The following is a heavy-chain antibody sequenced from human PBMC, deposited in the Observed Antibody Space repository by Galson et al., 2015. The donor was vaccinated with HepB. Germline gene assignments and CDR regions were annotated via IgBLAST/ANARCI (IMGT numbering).Heavy chain of an antibody. J-gene: IGHJ4*02. CDR3: ARFRGGMQWLVPNYYFDY. Sequence: SLRLSCAASGFTFSSYWMSWVRQAPGKGLEWVANIKQDGSEKYYVDSVKGRFTISRDNAKDSLYLQMNSLRAEDTAVYYCARFRGGMQWLVPNYYFDYWGQGTLVTVSS. V-gene: IGHV3-7*03. D-gene: IGHD6-19*01. CDR2: IKQDGSEK. CDR1: GFTFSSYW.